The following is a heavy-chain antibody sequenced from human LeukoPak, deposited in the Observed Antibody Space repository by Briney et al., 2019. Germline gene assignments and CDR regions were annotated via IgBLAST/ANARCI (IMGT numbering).Heavy chain of an antibody. CDR2: IYSGGST. J-gene: IGHJ6*04. Sequence: GGSLRLSCAASGFTFSSNYMSWVRQAPGKGLEWVSVIYSGGSTYYADSVEGRFTISRDNSKNTLYLQMNSLRAEDTAVYYCARFRSSGWTYYYYYYGMDVWGKGTTVTVSS. V-gene: IGHV3-53*01. CDR3: ARFRSSGWTYYYYYYGMDV. CDR1: GFTFSSNY. D-gene: IGHD6-19*01.